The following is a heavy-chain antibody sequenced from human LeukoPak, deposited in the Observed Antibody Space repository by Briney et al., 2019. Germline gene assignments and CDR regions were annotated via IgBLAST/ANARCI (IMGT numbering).Heavy chain of an antibody. CDR1: GGSISSYY. D-gene: IGHD2-2*01. CDR3: ARDPAPYCSSTSCPPYWYFDL. J-gene: IGHJ2*01. Sequence: SETLSLTCTVSGGSISSYYWSWIRQPPGKGLEWIGYIYYSGSTNYNPSLKSRVTISVDRSKNQFSLKLSSVTAADTAVYYCARDPAPYCSSTSCPPYWYFDLWGRGTLVTVSS. CDR2: IYYSGST. V-gene: IGHV4-59*12.